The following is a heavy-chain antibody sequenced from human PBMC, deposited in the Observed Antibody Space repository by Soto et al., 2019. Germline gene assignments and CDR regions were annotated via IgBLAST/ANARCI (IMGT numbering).Heavy chain of an antibody. CDR1: GASFSSYS. J-gene: IGHJ5*02. V-gene: IGHV1-69*04. CDR2: ITPLIDIT. Sequence: QVQLVQSGAEVKKPGSSVKVSCKASGASFSSYSFSWVRQAPGQGLEWMGRITPLIDITKYAQSLQGRVTITADKSTSTVVMELSSLRSDDTAVYYCARDHDSSGYACFDAWGQGSLVTVSS. CDR3: ARDHDSSGYACFDA. D-gene: IGHD3-22*01.